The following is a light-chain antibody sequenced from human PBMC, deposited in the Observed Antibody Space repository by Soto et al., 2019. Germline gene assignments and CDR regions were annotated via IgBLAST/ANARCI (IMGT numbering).Light chain of an antibody. CDR3: QEYTKWPGT. V-gene: IGKV3-15*01. Sequence: EIVMTQFPASLSVSPGERVTLSCRASQSITRDLAWYQQKPGQAPRLLVFAASFRATDIPPRFSGSGSGTDFTLTINSLQSEDLGLYFCQEYTKWPGTFGQGTRVEMK. CDR1: QSITRD. J-gene: IGKJ1*01. CDR2: AAS.